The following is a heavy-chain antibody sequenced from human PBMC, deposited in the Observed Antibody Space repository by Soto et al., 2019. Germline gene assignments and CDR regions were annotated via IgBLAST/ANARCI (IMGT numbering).Heavy chain of an antibody. Sequence: SETLSLTCTVSGGSISSYYWSWIRQPPGKGLEWIGYIYYSGSTNYNPSLKSRVTISVDTSKNQFSLKLSSVTAADTAVYYCARESRHYDILTGYYPPQPFDYWGQGTLVTVSS. CDR2: IYYSGST. D-gene: IGHD3-9*01. CDR3: ARESRHYDILTGYYPPQPFDY. J-gene: IGHJ4*02. CDR1: GGSISSYY. V-gene: IGHV4-59*01.